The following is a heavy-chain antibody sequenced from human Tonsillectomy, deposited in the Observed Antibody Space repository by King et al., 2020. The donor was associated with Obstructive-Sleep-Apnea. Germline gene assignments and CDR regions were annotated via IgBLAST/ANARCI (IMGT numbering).Heavy chain of an antibody. Sequence: QLVQSGAEVKKPGASVKVSCKASGYTFITYGISWVRQAPGQGLEWMGWISAYNGNTNFAQKHQGRVTMTTDTSTSTAYMELRSLRSDDTAVYYCARLRYCSRTSCYDGYYYYYGMDVWGQGTTVTVSS. CDR3: ARLRYCSRTSCYDGYYYYYGMDV. D-gene: IGHD2-2*01. CDR2: ISAYNGNT. CDR1: GYTFITYG. J-gene: IGHJ6*02. V-gene: IGHV1-18*01.